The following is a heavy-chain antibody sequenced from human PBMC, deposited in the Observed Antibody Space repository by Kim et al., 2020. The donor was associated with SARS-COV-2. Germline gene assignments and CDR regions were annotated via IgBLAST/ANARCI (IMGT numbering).Heavy chain of an antibody. J-gene: IGHJ4*02. Sequence: SETLSLTCTVSGGSISSSSYYWGWIRQPPGKGLEWIGSIYYSGSTYYNPSLKSRVTISVDTSKNQFSLKLSSVTAADTAVYYCATLKDGYSYGLDYWGQGTLVTVSS. V-gene: IGHV4-39*01. CDR2: IYYSGST. CDR1: GGSISSSSYY. CDR3: ATLKDGYSYGLDY. D-gene: IGHD5-18*01.